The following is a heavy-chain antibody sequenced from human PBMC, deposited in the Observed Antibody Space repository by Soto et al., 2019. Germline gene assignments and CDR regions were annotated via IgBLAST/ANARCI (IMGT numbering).Heavy chain of an antibody. CDR2: IYHSGST. V-gene: IGHV4-4*02. D-gene: IGHD3-10*01. J-gene: IGHJ6*02. CDR3: ARGSVVRGVAYYGMDV. CDR1: GGSISSSNW. Sequence: QVQLQESGPGLVKPSGTLSLTCAVSGGSISSSNWWSWVRQPPGKGLEWIGEIYHSGSTNYNPSLKGRVTLSVDKSKTQFSLQLSSVTAADTAVYYCARGSVVRGVAYYGMDVWGQGTTVTVSS.